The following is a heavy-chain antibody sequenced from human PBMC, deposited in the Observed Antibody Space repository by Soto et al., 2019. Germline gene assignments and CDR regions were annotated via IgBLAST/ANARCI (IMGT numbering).Heavy chain of an antibody. CDR2: ISSSGTSA. J-gene: IGHJ4*02. CDR1: GFTFSAVY. CDR3: ARDRGAVTGQYFDY. V-gene: IGHV3-11*05. Sequence: QVQLEESGGGLVKPGESLRLSCAASGFTFSAVYMSWIRQAPNKGLEYISYISSSGTSANYADSVKGRFTISRDNAKNSLYLQMNSPRAEDTAVYYCARDRGAVTGQYFDYWGQGALVTVSS. D-gene: IGHD6-19*01.